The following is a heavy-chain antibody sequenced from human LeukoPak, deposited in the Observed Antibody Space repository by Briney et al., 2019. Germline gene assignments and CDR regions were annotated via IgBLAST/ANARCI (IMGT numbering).Heavy chain of an antibody. J-gene: IGHJ4*02. Sequence: SETLSLTCTVSGGSISSYYWSWIRQPPGKGLEWIGYIYYSGSTNYNPSLKSRVTISVDTSKNQFSLKLSSVTAADTAVYYCARVVRSSWFYYFDFWGQGTLVTVSS. V-gene: IGHV4-59*01. D-gene: IGHD6-13*01. CDR3: ARVVRSSWFYYFDF. CDR2: IYYSGST. CDR1: GGSISSYY.